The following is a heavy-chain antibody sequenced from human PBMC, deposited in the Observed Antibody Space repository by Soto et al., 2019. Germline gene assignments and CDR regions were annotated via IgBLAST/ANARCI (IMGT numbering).Heavy chain of an antibody. CDR1: GFTLSNYV. CDR3: ARARGADYRY. J-gene: IGHJ4*02. CDR2: ISSNGGST. V-gene: IGHV3-64*01. Sequence: EVQLVESGGGLVQPGGSLRLSCAASGFTLSNYVMHWVRQAPGKGLEYVSAISSNGGSTYYANSVKGRFTISRDNSKKTLYLQMGSLRAEDMDVYYSARARGADYRYWGQGILVSVSS. D-gene: IGHD1-26*01.